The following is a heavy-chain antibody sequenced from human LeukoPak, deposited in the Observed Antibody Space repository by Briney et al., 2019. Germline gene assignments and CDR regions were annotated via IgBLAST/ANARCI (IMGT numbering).Heavy chain of an antibody. Sequence: SGGSLRLSCAASGITFSSYAMSWVRQAPGKGLEWVSGISGSGRSTFYADSVKGRFTISRDNSKNTLYLQMNSLRAEDTAVYYCAKVTYGSGTYGAFDSWGQGTLVTVSS. CDR2: ISGSGRST. CDR3: AKVTYGSGTYGAFDS. V-gene: IGHV3-23*01. D-gene: IGHD3-10*01. J-gene: IGHJ4*02. CDR1: GITFSSYA.